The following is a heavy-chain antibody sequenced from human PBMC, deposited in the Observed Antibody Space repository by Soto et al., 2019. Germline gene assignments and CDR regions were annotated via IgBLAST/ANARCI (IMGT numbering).Heavy chain of an antibody. V-gene: IGHV3-74*01. D-gene: IGHD2-8*01. CDR3: AIQDCTNDVCLEAAVTVGGALGY. J-gene: IGHJ1*01. CDR1: GFTFSKYW. Sequence: EVQLVESGGGLVQPGKALRLSCAASGFTFSKYWMHWVRQVPGKGPVWVSYISGDGTTTDYADSVKGRFTISRDNAKNTLYLQMDSLRVEDTAVYYCAIQDCTNDVCLEAAVTVGGALGYWGQGAQVTVTS. CDR2: ISGDGTTT.